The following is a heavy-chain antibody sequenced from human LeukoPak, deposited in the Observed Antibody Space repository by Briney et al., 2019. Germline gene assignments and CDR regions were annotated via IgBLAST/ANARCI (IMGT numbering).Heavy chain of an antibody. J-gene: IGHJ3*02. CDR3: ARDPNGDYIGAFEI. CDR1: GFTFSSYA. CDR2: ISGGGGTT. V-gene: IGHV3-23*01. D-gene: IGHD4-17*01. Sequence: GGSLRLSCAASGFTFSSYAMSWVRQAPGKGLEWVSTISGGGGTTLYADSVKGRFTISRDNSKNTLYLQMSSLRAEDTAVYYCARDPNGDYIGAFEIWGQGTMVTVSS.